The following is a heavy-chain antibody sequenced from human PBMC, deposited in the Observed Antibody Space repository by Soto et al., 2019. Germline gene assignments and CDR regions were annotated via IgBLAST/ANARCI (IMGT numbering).Heavy chain of an antibody. V-gene: IGHV1-69*01. D-gene: IGHD3-22*01. J-gene: IGHJ3*01. CDR2: FIPIFRTL. CDR3: VRDRRIYYSAPHYEFVASDYEV. Sequence: QVQLIQSEAEVKKPGSSVRVSCTASGGIFGSHGFSWVRQAPGQRLEWVGGFIPIFRTLTYTEKFQARVRIAADESTNTVYLDLSSLTSEDTAVYYCVRDRRIYYSAPHYEFVASDYEVWGQGTMVSVSS. CDR1: GGIFGSHG.